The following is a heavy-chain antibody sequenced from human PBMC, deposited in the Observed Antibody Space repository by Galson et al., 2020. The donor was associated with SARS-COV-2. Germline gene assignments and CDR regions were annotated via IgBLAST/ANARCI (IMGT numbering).Heavy chain of an antibody. CDR1: GIAISDCW. CDR2: IKQDGSDK. Sequence: GESLKISCAASGIAISDCWMSWVRQAPGKGLEWVANIKQDGSDKHYVDSVKGRFTISRDNAKNSMYLQMNSLRAEDTAVYYCTTESRGSYDSWCQGTLVSVSS. D-gene: IGHD3-10*01. CDR3: TTESRGSYDS. V-gene: IGHV3-7*01. J-gene: IGHJ4*02.